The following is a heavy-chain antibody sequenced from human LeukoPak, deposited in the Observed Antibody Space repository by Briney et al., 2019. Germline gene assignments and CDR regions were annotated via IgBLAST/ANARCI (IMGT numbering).Heavy chain of an antibody. J-gene: IGHJ4*02. Sequence: SETLSLTCTVSGGSINNYYWSWIRQPAGKGLEWIGRIYTRGSTNYNPSLKSRVTMSVDTSKNQFSLKLTSVTAADSAIYYCTRGLSIAAGATWGQGTLVTVSS. CDR2: IYTRGST. V-gene: IGHV4-4*07. CDR1: GGSINNYY. CDR3: TRGLSIAAGAT. D-gene: IGHD6-13*01.